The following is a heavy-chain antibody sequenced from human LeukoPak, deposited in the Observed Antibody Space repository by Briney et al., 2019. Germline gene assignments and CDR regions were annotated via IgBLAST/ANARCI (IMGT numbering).Heavy chain of an antibody. Sequence: GGSLRLSCAASGFTFSTYAMHWVRQAPGKGLEYVSAITSNGGSTYYADAVKGRFTISRDNSQNMLYLHMGSLRVEDMAVYYCAGGASRIQVWLPPGYWGQGTLVTVSS. CDR2: ITSNGGST. CDR3: AGGASRIQVWLPPGY. J-gene: IGHJ4*02. CDR1: GFTFSTYA. V-gene: IGHV3-64*02. D-gene: IGHD5-18*01.